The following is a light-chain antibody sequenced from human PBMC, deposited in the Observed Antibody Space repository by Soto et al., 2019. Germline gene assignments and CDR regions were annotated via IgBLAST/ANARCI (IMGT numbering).Light chain of an antibody. CDR1: QSISSSY. CDR3: KQYGSSPVT. V-gene: IGKV3-20*01. Sequence: EIVLTQSPGTLSLSPGERATLSCRASQSISSSYLAWHQQKPGQAPRLLIYGASSRATGIPDRFSGSGSGTDFTLTISRLEPEDFAVYYCKQYGSSPVTFGGGTKVDIK. CDR2: GAS. J-gene: IGKJ4*01.